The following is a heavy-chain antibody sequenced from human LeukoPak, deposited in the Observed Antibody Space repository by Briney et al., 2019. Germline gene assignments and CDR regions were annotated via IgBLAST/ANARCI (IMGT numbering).Heavy chain of an antibody. CDR1: GYSISSGYY. D-gene: IGHD3-16*01. V-gene: IGHV4-38-2*02. J-gene: IGHJ5*02. CDR2: IYHSGST. Sequence: SETLSLTCTVSGYSISSGYYWGWIRQPPGKGLEWIGSIYHSGSTYYNPSLKSRVTISVDTSKNQFSLKLSFVPAADTAVYYCGRDFLGGLVNWFPPGGRGPVATV. CDR3: GRDFLGGLVNWFPP.